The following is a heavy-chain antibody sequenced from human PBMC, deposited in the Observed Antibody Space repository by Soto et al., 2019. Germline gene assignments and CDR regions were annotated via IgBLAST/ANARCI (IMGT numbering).Heavy chain of an antibody. J-gene: IGHJ4*02. D-gene: IGHD6-13*01. CDR1: GGSMSSSHY. CDR3: ARRAGIAAAGTHFDS. CDR2: IYYTGNT. Sequence: SETLSLTCTVSGGSMSSSHYWIWIRQSPGKGLEWIGYIYYTGNTNYNPSLKSRVTISVDTSKNQFSLKLSSVTAADTAVYYCARRAGIAAAGTHFDSWGQGTLVTVSS. V-gene: IGHV4-59*11.